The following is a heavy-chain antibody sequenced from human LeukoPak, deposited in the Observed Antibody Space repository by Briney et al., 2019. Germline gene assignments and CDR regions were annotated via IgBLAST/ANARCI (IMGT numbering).Heavy chain of an antibody. V-gene: IGHV1-2*02. CDR2: INPQSGGT. CDR3: ARSASGSYWNFQH. Sequence: ASVKVSCKASGYTFTAYYMHWVRLVPGQGLEYMGWINPQSGGTNNAQKFQGRVTMTRGTSISTAYMDLNRLRSDDTAVYYCARSASGSYWNFQHWGQGTLVTVSS. CDR1: GYTFTAYY. J-gene: IGHJ1*01. D-gene: IGHD1-26*01.